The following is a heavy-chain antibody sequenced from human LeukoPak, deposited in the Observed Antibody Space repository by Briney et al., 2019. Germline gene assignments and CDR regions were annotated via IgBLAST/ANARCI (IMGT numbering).Heavy chain of an antibody. CDR2: ISGSGGST. D-gene: IGHD3-10*01. Sequence: GGSLRLSCAVSGFTFSSYAMSWVRQAPGKGLEWVSAISGSGGSTFYAVSVKGRFTISRDNSKNTLYLQMDSLRADDTAVYYCAKLFYGSWMYHFDCWGQGTLVTVSS. J-gene: IGHJ4*02. V-gene: IGHV3-23*01. CDR3: AKLFYGSWMYHFDC. CDR1: GFTFSSYA.